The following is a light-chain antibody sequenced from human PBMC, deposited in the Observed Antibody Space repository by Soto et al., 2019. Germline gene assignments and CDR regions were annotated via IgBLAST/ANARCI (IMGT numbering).Light chain of an antibody. CDR1: QSVSSN. CDR2: GAS. J-gene: IGKJ5*01. CDR3: HQYDNWPIT. V-gene: IGKV3-15*01. Sequence: EIVMTQSPATLSVSPGERATLSSRACQSVSSNLAWYQQKPGQAPRLLIYGASTRATGIPARFSGSGSGTEFTLTISSLQSEDFAVFYCHQYDNWPITFGQGTRLEI.